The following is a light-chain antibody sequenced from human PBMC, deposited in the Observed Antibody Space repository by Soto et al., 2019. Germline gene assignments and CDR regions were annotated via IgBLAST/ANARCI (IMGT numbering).Light chain of an antibody. J-gene: IGKJ3*01. Sequence: ELVMPQSHATLSVSPGTPSTLSGKANQTITSNLAWYQQKPGQSPRLLIYGASTRATGIPVRFSGSGSGTEFTLTISSLQSEEFAVYYCKNYNNWIASFGRGNKVDIK. CDR3: KNYNNWIAS. CDR2: GAS. CDR1: QTITSN. V-gene: IGKV3-15*01.